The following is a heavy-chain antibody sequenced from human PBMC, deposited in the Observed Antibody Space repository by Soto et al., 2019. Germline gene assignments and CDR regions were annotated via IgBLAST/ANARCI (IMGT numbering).Heavy chain of an antibody. CDR3: ALATRRDDYVDY. D-gene: IGHD1-1*01. CDR1: GFSLNTSGVG. J-gene: IGHJ4*02. V-gene: IGHV2-5*01. CDR2: IYCNDDK. Sequence: PLQESGPTLVKPTQTLTLTCTFSGFSLNTSGVGVGWIRQPPGKALEWLALIYCNDDKRYRPSLESRRTITTDSSKHHVVLTLTTIDPVDTATYYCALATRRDDYVDYWGPGTLVTVSS.